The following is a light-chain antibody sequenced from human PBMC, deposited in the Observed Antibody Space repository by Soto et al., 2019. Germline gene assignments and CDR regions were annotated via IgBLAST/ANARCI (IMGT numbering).Light chain of an antibody. J-gene: IGLJ3*02. CDR1: SSNIGSNV. V-gene: IGLV1-44*01. CDR3: VTWDDSLNGRV. CDR2: TDN. Sequence: QPVLTQPPSASGTPGQTVTISCSGDSSNIGSNVVNWYQQFPGTAPKLLIYTDNLRPSGVTDRFSGSKSGTSASLAISGLQSEDEADYYCVTWDDSLNGRVFGGGTQLTVL.